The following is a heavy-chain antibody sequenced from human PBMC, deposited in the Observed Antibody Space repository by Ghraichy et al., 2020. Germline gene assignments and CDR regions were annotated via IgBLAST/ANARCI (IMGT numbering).Heavy chain of an antibody. CDR2: IKQDGSEK. CDR1: GFTFSSYW. V-gene: IGHV3-7*01. J-gene: IGHJ4*02. Sequence: GGSLRLSCAASGFTFSSYWMSWVRQAPGKGLEWLANIKQDGSEKYYVDSVKGRFTISRDNAKNSLYLQMNSLRAEDTAVYYCARDPVDYYDSSGAYDYWGQGTLVTVSS. D-gene: IGHD3-22*01. CDR3: ARDPVDYYDSSGAYDY.